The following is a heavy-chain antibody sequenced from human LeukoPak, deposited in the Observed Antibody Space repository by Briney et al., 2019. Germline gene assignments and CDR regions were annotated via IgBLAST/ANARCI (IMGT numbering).Heavy chain of an antibody. V-gene: IGHV4-39*01. D-gene: IGHD2-2*02. Sequence: PSETLSLTCTVSGGSISSSSYYWGWIRQPPGKGLEWIGSIYYSGSTYYNPSLKSRVTISVDTSKNQFSLKLSSVTAADTAVYYCATLAIVVVPAAIPESDYWGQGTLVTVSS. CDR1: GGSISSSSYY. J-gene: IGHJ4*02. CDR2: IYYSGST. CDR3: ATLAIVVVPAAIPESDY.